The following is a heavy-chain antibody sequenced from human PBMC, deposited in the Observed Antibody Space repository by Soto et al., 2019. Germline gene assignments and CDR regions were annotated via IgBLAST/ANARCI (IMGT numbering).Heavy chain of an antibody. D-gene: IGHD4-17*01. CDR2: INRDGSTT. V-gene: IGHV3-74*01. CDR1: GFTFSSYW. J-gene: IGHJ5*02. CDR3: AKDRDYGWFDP. Sequence: PGGSLRLSCEASGFTFSSYWIHWVRQAPGKGLVWVSRINRDGSTTSYADSVKGRFAISRDNSKNTLYLQMNSLRAEDTAVYYCAKDRDYGWFDPWGQATLVTVSS.